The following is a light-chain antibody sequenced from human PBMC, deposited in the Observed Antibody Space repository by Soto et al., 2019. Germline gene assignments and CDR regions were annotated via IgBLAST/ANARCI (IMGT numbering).Light chain of an antibody. CDR2: DAT. CDR3: QQYNGYSPWT. V-gene: IGKV1-5*01. Sequence: DIQMTQSPSTLSSSVGERVTITCRASQSISSWLAWYQQKPGKAPKVLIWDATTLHRGVTSRFSGSGSGTEFTLTISSLQPDEFATYYCQQYNGYSPWTFGQGTKVEIK. CDR1: QSISSW. J-gene: IGKJ1*01.